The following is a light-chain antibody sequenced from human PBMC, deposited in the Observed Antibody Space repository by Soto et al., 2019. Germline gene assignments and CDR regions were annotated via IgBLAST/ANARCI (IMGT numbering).Light chain of an antibody. CDR2: GAS. J-gene: IGKJ5*01. Sequence: EIVLTQSPGTLSLSPGERATLSCRASQSVSSSYLALYQQKPGQAPRLLIYGASSRATGIPDRFSGSGSGTDFTLTISRLEPEDFAVYYCQQYGSSPRVPFGPGPRPAIK. V-gene: IGKV3-20*01. CDR3: QQYGSSPRVP. CDR1: QSVSSSY.